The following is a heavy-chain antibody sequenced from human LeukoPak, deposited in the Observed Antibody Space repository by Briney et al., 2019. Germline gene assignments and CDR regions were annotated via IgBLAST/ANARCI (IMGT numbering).Heavy chain of an antibody. CDR1: GFTVSSNY. CDR2: IYSGGST. D-gene: IGHD4-23*01. V-gene: IGHV3-66*01. J-gene: IGHJ1*01. Sequence: GGSLRLSCAASGFTVSSNYMSWVRQAPGKGLEWVSVIYSGGSTYYADSVKGRFTISRDNSKNTLYLQMNSLRAEDTAVYYCARDPRGGYGGNSDLYFQHWGQGTLVTVSS. CDR3: ARDPRGGYGGNSDLYFQH.